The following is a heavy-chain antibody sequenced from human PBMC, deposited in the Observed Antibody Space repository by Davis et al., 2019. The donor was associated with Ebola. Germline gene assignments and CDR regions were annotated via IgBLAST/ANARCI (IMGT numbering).Heavy chain of an antibody. V-gene: IGHV4-39*01. J-gene: IGHJ4*02. CDR3: APLCSGGTCPIDY. CDR1: GGSISSSSYY. Sequence: PSETLSLTCTVSGGSISSSSYYWGWIRQPPGKGLEWIGSIYYSGSTYYNPSLKSRVTISVDTSKNQFSLKVSSVTAADTAVYYCAPLCSGGTCPIDYWGQGTLVTVSS. CDR2: IYYSGST. D-gene: IGHD2-15*01.